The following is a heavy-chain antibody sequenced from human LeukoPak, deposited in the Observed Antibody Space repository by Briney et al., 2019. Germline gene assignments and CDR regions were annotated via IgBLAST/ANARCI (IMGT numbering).Heavy chain of an antibody. CDR2: MNPNSGNT. CDR1: GYTFTSYD. V-gene: IGHV1-8*01. D-gene: IGHD3-9*01. CDR3: ARGAPPRLRYLDWPYYYYYYGMDV. Sequence: ASVKVSCKASGYTFTSYDINWVRQATGQGLEWMGWMNPNSGNTGYAQKFQGRVTMTRNTSISTAYMELSSLRSEDTAVYYCARGAPPRLRYLDWPYYYYYYGMDVWGQGTTVTVSS. J-gene: IGHJ6*02.